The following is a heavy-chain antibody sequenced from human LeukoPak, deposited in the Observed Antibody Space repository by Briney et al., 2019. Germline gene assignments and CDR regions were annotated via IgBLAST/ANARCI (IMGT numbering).Heavy chain of an antibody. CDR2: IYYSGST. D-gene: IGHD1-26*01. V-gene: IGHV4-59*01. Sequence: PSETLSLTCTVSGGSISSYYWSWIRQPPGKGLEWIGYIYYSGSTNYNPSLKSRVTISVDTSKNQFSLKLSSVTAADTAVYYCARSLGHDAFDIWGQGTMVTVSS. CDR1: GGSISSYY. CDR3: ARSLGHDAFDI. J-gene: IGHJ3*02.